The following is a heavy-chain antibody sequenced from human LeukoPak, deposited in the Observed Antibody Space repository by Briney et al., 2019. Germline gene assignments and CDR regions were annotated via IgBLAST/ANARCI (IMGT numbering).Heavy chain of an antibody. CDR3: ARGGGTLRYNWFDP. CDR2: ISSSSSTI. V-gene: IGHV3-48*01. CDR1: GFTFSSYS. D-gene: IGHD2-15*01. Sequence: GGSLRLSCAASGFTFSSYSMNWVRQAPGKGLEWVSYISSSSSTIYYADSVKGRFTISRDNAKNSMYLQMNSLRAEDTAVYYCARGGGTLRYNWFDPWGQGTLVTVSS. J-gene: IGHJ5*02.